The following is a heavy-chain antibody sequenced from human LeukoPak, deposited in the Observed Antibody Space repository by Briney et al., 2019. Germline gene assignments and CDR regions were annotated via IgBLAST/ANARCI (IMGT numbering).Heavy chain of an antibody. Sequence: ASVKVSCKASGYTFTGYYMHWVRQAPGQELEWMGWINPNSGGTNYAQKFQGRVTMTRDTSISTAYMELSRLRSDDTAVYYCARALYSSSSEFNYWGQGTLVAVSS. CDR2: INPNSGGT. CDR3: ARALYSSSSEFNY. J-gene: IGHJ4*02. CDR1: GYTFTGYY. D-gene: IGHD6-6*01. V-gene: IGHV1-2*02.